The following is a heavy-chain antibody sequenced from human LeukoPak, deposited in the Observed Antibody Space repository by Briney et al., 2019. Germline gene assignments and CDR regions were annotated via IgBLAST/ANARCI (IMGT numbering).Heavy chain of an antibody. Sequence: SETLSLTCTVSGGSISSSSYYWGWIRQPPGKGLEWIGSIYYSGSTYYNPSLKSRVTISVDTSKNQFSLKLSSVTAADTAVYYCASGLGGDFDYWGQGTLVTVSS. CDR3: ASGLGGDFDY. J-gene: IGHJ4*02. V-gene: IGHV4-39*01. CDR1: GGSISSSSYY. CDR2: IYYSGST.